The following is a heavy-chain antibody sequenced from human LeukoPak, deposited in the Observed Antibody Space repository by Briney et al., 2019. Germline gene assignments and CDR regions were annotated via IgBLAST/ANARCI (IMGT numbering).Heavy chain of an antibody. D-gene: IGHD2-2*01. J-gene: IGHJ3*02. CDR2: INWNGGST. CDR3: ARDMLPGDAFDI. CDR1: GFTFDDYA. V-gene: IGHV3-20*04. Sequence: GESLRLSCSVSGFTFDDYAINWVRQAPGKGLEWVSNINWNGGSTGYGDSVKGRFTISRDNAKNSVFLQMDSLRADDTALYYCARDMLPGDAFDIWGQGTMVIVSS.